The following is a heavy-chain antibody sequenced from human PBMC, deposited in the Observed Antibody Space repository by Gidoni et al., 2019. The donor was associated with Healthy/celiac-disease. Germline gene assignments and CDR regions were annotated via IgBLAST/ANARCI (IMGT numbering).Heavy chain of an antibody. CDR2: ISYDGSNK. CDR1: GFTFSSYA. Sequence: QVQLVESGGGVVQPGRSLRLSCAASGFTFSSYAMHGVRQAPGKGLEWVSVISYDGSNKYYADSVKGRFTISRDNSKNTLYLQMNSLRAEDTAVYYCARDRAVAGPYDAFDIWGQGTMVTVSS. CDR3: ARDRAVAGPYDAFDI. D-gene: IGHD6-19*01. V-gene: IGHV3-30-3*01. J-gene: IGHJ3*02.